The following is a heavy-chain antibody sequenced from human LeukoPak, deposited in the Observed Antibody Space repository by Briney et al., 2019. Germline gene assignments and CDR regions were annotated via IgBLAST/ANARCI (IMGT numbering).Heavy chain of an antibody. CDR1: GFTFDDYG. D-gene: IGHD3-10*01. V-gene: IGHV3-20*04. J-gene: IGHJ4*02. CDR2: INWNGGST. Sequence: PGGSLRLSCAASGFTFDDYGMSWVRQAPGKGLEWVSGINWNGGSTGYADSVKGRFTISRDNAKNSLYLQMNSLRAEDTAVYYCGRHRSGSGTYFIDYWGQGTLVSVSS. CDR3: GRHRSGSGTYFIDY.